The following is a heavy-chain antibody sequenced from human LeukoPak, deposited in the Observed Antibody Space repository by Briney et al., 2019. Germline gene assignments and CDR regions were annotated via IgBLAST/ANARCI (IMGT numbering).Heavy chain of an antibody. J-gene: IGHJ4*02. CDR2: IYSGGST. D-gene: IGHD3-10*01. Sequence: GGSLRPSCAASGLTVATTYMSWVRQAPGKGLEWVSLIYSGGSTYYADSVKGRFTISRDNSKNTLYLQMNSLSAEDTAVYYCARDPPLDGWGDYWGQGTLVTVSS. CDR1: GLTVATTY. CDR3: ARDPPLDGWGDY. V-gene: IGHV3-53*01.